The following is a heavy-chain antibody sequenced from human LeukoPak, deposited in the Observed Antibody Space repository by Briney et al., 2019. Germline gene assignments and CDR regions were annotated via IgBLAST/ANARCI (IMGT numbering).Heavy chain of an antibody. CDR2: TKQDGSEK. D-gene: IGHD1-26*01. CDR3: AKDRGGIVGATTGLDY. V-gene: IGHV3-7*03. J-gene: IGHJ4*02. CDR1: GFTFSSYW. Sequence: TGGSLRLSCAASGFTFSSYWMSWVRQAPGKGLEWVANTKQDGSEKYYVDSVKGRFTISRDNAKNLLYLQMNSLRAEDTAVYYCAKDRGGIVGATTGLDYWGQGTLVTVSS.